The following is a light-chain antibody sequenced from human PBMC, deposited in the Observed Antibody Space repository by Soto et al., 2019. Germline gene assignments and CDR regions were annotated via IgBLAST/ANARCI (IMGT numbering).Light chain of an antibody. Sequence: QSVLTQPPSASGTPGQRVTISCCGSTSNIGRSTVSCYQQFPGAAPKLLIYSNTQRPLGVPVRFSGSKSDTSASLAISGLQSEDEADYYCATWNDRVFVFRIGTKVTV. CDR3: ATWNDRVFV. J-gene: IGLJ1*01. CDR2: SNT. V-gene: IGLV1-44*01. CDR1: TSNIGRST.